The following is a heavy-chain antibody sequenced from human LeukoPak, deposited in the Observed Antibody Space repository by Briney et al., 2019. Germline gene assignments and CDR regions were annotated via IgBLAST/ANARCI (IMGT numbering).Heavy chain of an antibody. CDR3: ARGSYSDYIFDY. Sequence: SVKVSCKASGGIFSSYGINWVRQAPGQGLEWMGRIIPMFGATNYAQKFQGRVTVTTDESTSTAYMELSSLRSEDTAVYYCARGSYSDYIFDYWAQGTLVAVSS. V-gene: IGHV1-69*05. J-gene: IGHJ4*02. D-gene: IGHD4-11*01. CDR2: IIPMFGAT. CDR1: GGIFSSYG.